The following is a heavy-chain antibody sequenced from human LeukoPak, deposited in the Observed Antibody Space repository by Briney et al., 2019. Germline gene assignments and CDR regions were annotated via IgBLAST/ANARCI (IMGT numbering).Heavy chain of an antibody. Sequence: SVKVSCKASGYTFTGYYMHWVRQAPGQGLEWMGWINPNSGGTNYAQKFQGRVTMTRDTSISTAYMELSRLRSDDTAVYYCARDIVMVTYWFDPWGQGTLVTVSS. D-gene: IGHD5-18*01. J-gene: IGHJ5*02. V-gene: IGHV1-2*02. CDR1: GYTFTGYY. CDR3: ARDIVMVTYWFDP. CDR2: INPNSGGT.